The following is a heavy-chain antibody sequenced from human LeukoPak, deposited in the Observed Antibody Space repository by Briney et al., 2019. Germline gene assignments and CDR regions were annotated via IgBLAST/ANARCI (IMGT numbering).Heavy chain of an antibody. V-gene: IGHV3-7*01. CDR3: ARSLEMATITEGFDY. Sequence: PGGSLRLSCAASGFTFSSYWMSWVRQAPGKGLEWVANIKQDGSEKYYVDSVKGRFIISRDNSKNTLYLQMNSLRAEDTAVYYCARSLEMATITEGFDYWGQGTLVTVSS. CDR2: IKQDGSEK. CDR1: GFTFSSYW. D-gene: IGHD5-24*01. J-gene: IGHJ4*02.